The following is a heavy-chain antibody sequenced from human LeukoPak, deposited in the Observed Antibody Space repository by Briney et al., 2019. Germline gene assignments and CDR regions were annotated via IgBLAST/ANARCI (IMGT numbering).Heavy chain of an antibody. Sequence: PGGSLRLSFAASGFTVSSIHMSWVRQAPGKGLEWVSVIYGGGSTYYADSVKGRFTISRDNSKNTLYLQMNSLRAEDTAVYYCARGSGYYLGNYWGQGTLVTVSS. CDR1: GFTVSSIH. J-gene: IGHJ4*02. V-gene: IGHV3-53*01. D-gene: IGHD3-22*01. CDR3: ARGSGYYLGNY. CDR2: IYGGGST.